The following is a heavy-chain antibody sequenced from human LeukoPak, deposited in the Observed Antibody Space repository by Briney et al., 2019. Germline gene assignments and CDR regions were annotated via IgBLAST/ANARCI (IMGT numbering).Heavy chain of an antibody. J-gene: IGHJ3*02. CDR3: ARDQPQAYCGGDCYSGLNAFDI. Sequence: PSETLSLTCTVSGGSISSYYWSWIRQPPGKGLEWIGYIYYSGSTNYNPSLKSRVTISVDTSKNQFSLKLSSVTAADTAVYYCARDQPQAYCGGDCYSGLNAFDIWGQGTMATVSS. V-gene: IGHV4-59*01. CDR1: GGSISSYY. CDR2: IYYSGST. D-gene: IGHD2-21*02.